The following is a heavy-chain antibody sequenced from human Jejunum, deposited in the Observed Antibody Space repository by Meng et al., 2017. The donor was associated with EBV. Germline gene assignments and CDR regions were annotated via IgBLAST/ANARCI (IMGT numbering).Heavy chain of an antibody. V-gene: IGHV4-34*01. J-gene: IGHJ5*02. CDR3: AGGKYVAWEVLDA. CDR2: INHSGST. Sequence: QVQLQQWGAGPLKPSXXXXHTCGVYGGSFGNFYWSWIRQPPGKGLEWIGKINHSGSTNYDPSLKSRVSISLDTSKNQFSLKLNSVTAADTAVYYCAGGKYVAWEVLDAWGQGTLVTVSS. CDR1: GGSFGNFY. D-gene: IGHD1-26*01.